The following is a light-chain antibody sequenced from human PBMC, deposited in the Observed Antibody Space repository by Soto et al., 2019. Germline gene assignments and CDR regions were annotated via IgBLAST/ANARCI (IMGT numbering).Light chain of an antibody. CDR2: EVS. CDR3: SSYTTTGTWV. V-gene: IGLV2-14*01. J-gene: IGLJ3*02. CDR1: SSDVGGYNY. Sequence: QSALTQPASVSGSPGQSITISCTGTSSDVGGYNYVSWYQQHPGKAPKLLIYEVSNRPSGVSYRFSGSKAGNTASLTISGLRAEDEADYYCSSYTTTGTWVFGGGTQLTVL.